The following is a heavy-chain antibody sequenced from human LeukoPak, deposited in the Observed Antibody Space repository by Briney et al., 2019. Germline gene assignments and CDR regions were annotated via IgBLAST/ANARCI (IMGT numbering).Heavy chain of an antibody. CDR3: ARDHYYYESSGFLIDY. CDR2: INAGNGNT. J-gene: IGHJ4*02. Sequence: ASVKVSCKASGYSFTSYAIHWVRQAPGQRLEWMGWINAGNGNTKYSQKFQGRVTITRDTSASTAYMELSSLRSEDTAVYYCARDHYYYESSGFLIDYWGQGTLVTVSS. CDR1: GYSFTSYA. V-gene: IGHV1-3*01. D-gene: IGHD3-22*01.